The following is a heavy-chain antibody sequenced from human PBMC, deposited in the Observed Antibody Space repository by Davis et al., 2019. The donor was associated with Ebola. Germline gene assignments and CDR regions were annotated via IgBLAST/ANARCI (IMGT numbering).Heavy chain of an antibody. J-gene: IGHJ6*02. CDR2: ISGSGGST. CDR1: GFTFCSYA. V-gene: IGHV3-23*01. CDR3: AKEEDIVVVPAAPYYDFWSGYAPSDPPSGMDV. Sequence: PGGSLRLSCAASGFTFCSYAMSWVRQAPGKGLEWVSAISGSGGSTYYADSVKGRFTISRDNSKNTLYLQMNSLRAEDTAVYYCAKEEDIVVVPAAPYYDFWSGYAPSDPPSGMDVWGQGTTVTVSS. D-gene: IGHD2-2*01.